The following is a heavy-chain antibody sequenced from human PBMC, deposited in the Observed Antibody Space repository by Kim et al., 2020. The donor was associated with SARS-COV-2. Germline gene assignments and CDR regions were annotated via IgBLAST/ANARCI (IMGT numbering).Heavy chain of an antibody. CDR1: GYSFTSYW. CDR3: ASEGYYYDSSGYNTFDY. D-gene: IGHD3-22*01. J-gene: IGHJ4*02. Sequence: GESLKISCKGSGYSFTSYWIGWVRQMPGKGLEWMGIIYPGDSDTRYSPSFQGQVTISAVKSISTAYLQWSSLKASDTAMYYCASEGYYYDSSGYNTFDYWGQGTLVTVSS. CDR2: IYPGDSDT. V-gene: IGHV5-51*01.